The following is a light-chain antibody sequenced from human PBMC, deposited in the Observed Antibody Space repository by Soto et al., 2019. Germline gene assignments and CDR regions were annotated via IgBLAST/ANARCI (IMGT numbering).Light chain of an antibody. V-gene: IGKV1-27*01. CDR1: QDSSNY. J-gene: IGKJ1*01. CDR2: AAS. Sequence: DFQMTQSPSSLSAPVGDRVTIACRASQDSSNYLAWYQQKPGKPPKLLIYAASALQSRVPSRFSGSGYGTDFTLTISSMQPDDVETYCCQKHTTVPGTFGQGTKVDIK. CDR3: QKHTTVPGT.